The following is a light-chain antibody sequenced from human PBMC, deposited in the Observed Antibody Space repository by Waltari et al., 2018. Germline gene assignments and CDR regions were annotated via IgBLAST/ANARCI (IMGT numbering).Light chain of an antibody. CDR2: NTN. CDR1: GSNIGGNY. V-gene: IGLV1-47*02. Sequence: QPVLTQPPSASGPPGQRVSISCSGSGSNIGGNYVYWYQQFPGSAPKVLLSNTNQRPSGVPDRFSGSKSGTSGSLSSSGLRCEDEAEDYCASWEDDVGWVVCGGGTKLTVL. CDR3: ASWEDDVGWVV. J-gene: IGLJ2*01.